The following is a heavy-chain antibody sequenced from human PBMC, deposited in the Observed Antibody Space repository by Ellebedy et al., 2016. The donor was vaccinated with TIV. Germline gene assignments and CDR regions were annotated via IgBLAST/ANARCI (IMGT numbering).Heavy chain of an antibody. CDR1: EFTVSSNY. CDR3: AGHGDRAMTH. D-gene: IGHD5-18*01. CDR2: IYSGGTT. Sequence: GEFLKISCAASEFTVSSNYMSWVRQAPGKGLEWVSVIYSGGTTHYADSVKGRFTISRDKSKNTMYLQMNSLRAEDTAVYYCAGHGDRAMTHWGQGTLVTVSS. V-gene: IGHV3-66*04. J-gene: IGHJ4*02.